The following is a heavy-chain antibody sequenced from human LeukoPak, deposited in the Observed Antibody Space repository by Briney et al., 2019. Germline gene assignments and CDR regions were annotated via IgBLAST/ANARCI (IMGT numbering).Heavy chain of an antibody. D-gene: IGHD3-16*01. Sequence: GSLRLSCEASGFTFSSYSMNWVRQAPGKGLEWIGRIYTSGSTNYNPSLKSRVTISVDTSKNQFSLKLSSVTAADTAVYYGARALLRLRYYFDYWGQGTLVTVSS. CDR1: GFTFSSYS. V-gene: IGHV4-4*08. J-gene: IGHJ4*02. CDR2: IYTSGST. CDR3: ARALLRLRYYFDY.